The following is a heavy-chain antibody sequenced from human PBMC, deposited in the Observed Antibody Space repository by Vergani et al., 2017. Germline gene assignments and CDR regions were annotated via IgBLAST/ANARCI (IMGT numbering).Heavy chain of an antibody. V-gene: IGHV4-39*01. Sequence: QLQLPESGPGLVKPSETLSLTCTVSGGSISSSSYYWGWIRQPPGKGLEWIGSIYYSGSTYYNPSLKSRVTISVDTSKNQFSLKLSSVTAADTAVYYCARQDTAMVVGVFYFDYWGQGTLVTVSS. CDR3: ARQDTAMVVGVFYFDY. D-gene: IGHD5-18*01. CDR2: IYYSGST. J-gene: IGHJ4*02. CDR1: GGSISSSSYY.